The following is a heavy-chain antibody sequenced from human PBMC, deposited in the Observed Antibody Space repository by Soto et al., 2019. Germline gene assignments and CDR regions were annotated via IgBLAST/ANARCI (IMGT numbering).Heavy chain of an antibody. CDR2: ISGYNGNT. D-gene: IGHD1-26*01. Sequence: ASVTVSCTASGYTFSSYGINWVRQAPGQGLEWMGWISGYNGNTNYAQKFQGRVTMTTDTSTNTAYMEVRSLRSDDTAVYYCARDSVRSGSYSGYWGQGTLVTVSS. V-gene: IGHV1-18*01. J-gene: IGHJ4*02. CDR1: GYTFSSYG. CDR3: ARDSVRSGSYSGY.